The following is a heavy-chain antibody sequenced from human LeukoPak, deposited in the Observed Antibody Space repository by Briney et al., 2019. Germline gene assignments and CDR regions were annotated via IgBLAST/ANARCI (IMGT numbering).Heavy chain of an antibody. D-gene: IGHD4-11*01. J-gene: IGHJ4*02. CDR1: GFTFSSYA. CDR3: ARSGGLQKFDY. V-gene: IGHV3-30-3*01. Sequence: SGGSLRLSCAASGFTFSSYAMSWVRQAPGKGLQWVAVISYDGNTIHYADSVKGRFIISRDASKNTLYLQMNSLRAEDTAVYYCARSGGLQKFDYWGQGTLVTVSS. CDR2: ISYDGNTI.